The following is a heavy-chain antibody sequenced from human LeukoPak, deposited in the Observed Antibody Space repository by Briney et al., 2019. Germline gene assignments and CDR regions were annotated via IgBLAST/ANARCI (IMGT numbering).Heavy chain of an antibody. J-gene: IGHJ4*02. V-gene: IGHV3-30-3*01. CDR2: ISYDGSNT. CDR3: ARGGQGGNWGDFDF. CDR1: GFTFSSDA. D-gene: IGHD3-10*01. Sequence: PGGSLRLSCAASGFTFSSDAMHWVRQAPGQGLEWVAFISYDGSNTNYADSVTGRFTIPRDTSRHPLYLQMDSLIAEDTAVYYCARGGQGGNWGDFDFWGQGTLVIVSS.